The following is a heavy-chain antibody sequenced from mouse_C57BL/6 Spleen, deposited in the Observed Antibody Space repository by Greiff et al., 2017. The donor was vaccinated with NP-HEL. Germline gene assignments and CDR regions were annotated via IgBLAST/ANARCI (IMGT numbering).Heavy chain of an antibody. D-gene: IGHD1-1*01. CDR2: IHPNSGST. V-gene: IGHV1-64*01. CDR3: ADHYYGSSYACAY. J-gene: IGHJ3*01. CDR1: GYTFTSYW. Sequence: QVQLQQPGAELVKPGASVKLSCKASGYTFTSYWMHWVKQRPGQGLEWIGMIHPNSGSTNYNEKFKSKATLTVDKSSSTAYMQLSSLTSEDSAVYYCADHYYGSSYACAYWGQGTLVTVSA.